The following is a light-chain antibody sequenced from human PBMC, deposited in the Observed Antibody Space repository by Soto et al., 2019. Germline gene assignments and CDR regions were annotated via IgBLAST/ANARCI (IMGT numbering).Light chain of an antibody. J-gene: IGLJ2*01. CDR2: GNS. CDR3: QSYDSMVSGSGV. Sequence: QSVRAQPPSVSGAPGQRVTISCTGSSSNNGAGYDVHWYQQLPGTAPKLLIYGNSNRPSGVSDRFSGSKSGTSASLAITGLQAEDEADYYCQSYDSMVSGSGVFGGGTQLTVL. V-gene: IGLV1-40*01. CDR1: SSNNGAGYD.